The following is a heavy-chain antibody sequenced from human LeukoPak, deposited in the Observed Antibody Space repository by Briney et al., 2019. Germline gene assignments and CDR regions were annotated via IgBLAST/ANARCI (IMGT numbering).Heavy chain of an antibody. V-gene: IGHV4-34*01. Sequence: SEALSLTCAVYGESLSKYYWTWIRQSPGKGLEWMGEINHRGSTNLNPSLKSRVTLSVDTSKHQFSLKLTSMTAADAAVYYCASSVGSTDYWGQGTLVTVSS. D-gene: IGHD1-26*01. J-gene: IGHJ4*02. CDR1: GESLSKYY. CDR2: INHRGST. CDR3: ASSVGSTDY.